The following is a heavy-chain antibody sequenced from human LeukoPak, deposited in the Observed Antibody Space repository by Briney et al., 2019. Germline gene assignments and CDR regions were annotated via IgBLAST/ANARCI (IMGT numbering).Heavy chain of an antibody. V-gene: IGHV3-21*01. CDR1: GFTFSSYS. CDR3: ARDKIVGATNFDN. Sequence: GGSLRLSCAASGFTFSSYSMNWVRQAPGKGLEWVSFISSSRSYIYYADSVKGRFTISRDNAKNSLYLQMNSLRAEDTAVYYCARDKIVGATNFDNWGQGTLVTVSS. J-gene: IGHJ4*02. D-gene: IGHD1-26*01. CDR2: ISSSRSYI.